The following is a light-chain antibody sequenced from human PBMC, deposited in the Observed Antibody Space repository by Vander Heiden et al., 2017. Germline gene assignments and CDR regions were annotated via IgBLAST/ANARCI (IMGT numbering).Light chain of an antibody. V-gene: IGLV1-44*01. J-gene: IGLJ2*01. Sequence: SSLTQPPSASGTPGQRVTIACPGSSYNIGSYAVHSYQQVPGTAPKLLIHTNGQRPSGVPARFSVSKSGTSASLAISGRQSEDEADYYCAAWDGTLNGVVFGGGTKLTVL. CDR3: AAWDGTLNGVV. CDR1: SYNIGSYA. CDR2: TNG.